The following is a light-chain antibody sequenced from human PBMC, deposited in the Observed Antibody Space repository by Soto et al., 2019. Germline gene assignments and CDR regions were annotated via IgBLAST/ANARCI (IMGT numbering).Light chain of an antibody. J-gene: IGLJ3*02. Sequence: QSALTQPASVSGSPGQSITISCTGTSSDVGGYNYVSWYQQHPGKAPKLIIFEVSYRPSGVSNRFSGSKSGNTASLTISGLQAEDEAEYHCSSHTTTSTLGVFGGGTKLTVL. CDR2: EVS. CDR1: SSDVGGYNY. CDR3: SSHTTTSTLGV. V-gene: IGLV2-14*01.